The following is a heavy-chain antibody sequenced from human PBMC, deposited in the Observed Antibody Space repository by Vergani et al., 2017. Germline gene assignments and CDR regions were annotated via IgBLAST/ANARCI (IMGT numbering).Heavy chain of an antibody. V-gene: IGHV4-39*07. J-gene: IGHJ4*02. D-gene: IGHD1-26*01. Sequence: QLQLQESGPGLVKPSETLSLTCTVSGGSISSSSYYWGWIRQPPGKGLEWIGSIYYSGSTYYNPSLKSRVTISVDTSKNQFSLKLSSVTAADTAVYYCARSGTTWAEGHFDYWGQGTLVTVSS. CDR2: IYYSGST. CDR1: GGSISSSSYY. CDR3: ARSGTTWAEGHFDY.